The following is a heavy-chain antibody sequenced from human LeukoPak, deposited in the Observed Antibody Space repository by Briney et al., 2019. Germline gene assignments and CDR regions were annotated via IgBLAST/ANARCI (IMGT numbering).Heavy chain of an antibody. V-gene: IGHV4-34*01. CDR1: GGSFSGYY. CDR2: INHSGST. D-gene: IGHD2-2*02. J-gene: IGHJ4*02. Sequence: SETLSFTCAVYGGSFSGYYWSWIRQPPGKGLEWIGEINHSGSTNYNPSLKSRVTISVDTSKNQFSLKLSSVTAADTAVYYCARGRRGIVVVPAAIRFDYWGQGTLVTVSS. CDR3: ARGRRGIVVVPAAIRFDY.